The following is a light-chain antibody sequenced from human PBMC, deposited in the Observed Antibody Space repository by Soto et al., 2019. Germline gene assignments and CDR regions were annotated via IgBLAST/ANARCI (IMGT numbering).Light chain of an antibody. CDR1: QSISNW. V-gene: IGKV1-5*03. J-gene: IGKJ1*01. CDR3: QQYVSYSQT. CDR2: KAS. Sequence: DIQMTQSPSTLSASVGDRVTITCRASQSISNWLAWYQQKPGKAPKLLIYKASSLEGGVPSRFSGSGSGTEFTLTISSLQPDDFATYYCQQYVSYSQTFGQGTRGDIK.